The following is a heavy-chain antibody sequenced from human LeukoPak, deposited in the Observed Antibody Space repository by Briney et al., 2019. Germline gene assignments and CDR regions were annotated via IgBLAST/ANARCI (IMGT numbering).Heavy chain of an antibody. CDR1: GFTFGSYA. CDR3: AKDVSAMIVVVVDY. J-gene: IGHJ4*02. Sequence: SGGSLRLSCAASGFTFGSYAVSWVRQAPGKGLEWVSAISGSGGSTYYADSVKGRFTISRDNSKNTLYLQMNSLRAEDTAVYYCAKDVSAMIVVVVDYWGQGTLVTVSS. D-gene: IGHD3-22*01. V-gene: IGHV3-23*01. CDR2: ISGSGGST.